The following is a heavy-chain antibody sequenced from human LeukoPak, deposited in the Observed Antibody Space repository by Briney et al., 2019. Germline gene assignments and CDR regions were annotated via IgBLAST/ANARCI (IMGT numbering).Heavy chain of an antibody. D-gene: IGHD3-3*01. J-gene: IGHJ6*02. V-gene: IGHV4-34*01. CDR1: AGSFSGYY. Sequence: PSETLSLTCDVDAGSFSGYYWSWIRQPPGKGLEWIGEINHRGSRNYNPSLKSRVTISVDTSKNQYSLKLSSVTAADTAVYYCARDYDFYTPYYYYGMDVWGQGTTVTVSS. CDR3: ARDYDFYTPYYYYGMDV. CDR2: INHRGSR.